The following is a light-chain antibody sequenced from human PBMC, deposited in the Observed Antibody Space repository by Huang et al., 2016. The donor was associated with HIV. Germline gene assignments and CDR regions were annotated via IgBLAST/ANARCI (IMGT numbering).Light chain of an antibody. CDR1: QTVLYSLNKKNY. CDR2: WAT. V-gene: IGKV4-1*01. Sequence: DIVMTQSPDSLAVSPGERATINCKSSQTVLYSLNKKNYLAWFQQKPGRPPKLLIYWATTRESGVPDRFSGSGSGSDFTLTINNLQAEDVAVYFCLQYYSVPQTFGHGTKVGIK. J-gene: IGKJ1*01. CDR3: LQYYSVPQT.